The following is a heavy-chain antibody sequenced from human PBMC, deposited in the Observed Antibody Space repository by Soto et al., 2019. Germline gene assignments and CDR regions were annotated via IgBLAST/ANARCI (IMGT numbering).Heavy chain of an antibody. CDR2: INHSGST. J-gene: IGHJ4*02. CDR1: GGSFSGCY. D-gene: IGHD3-22*01. V-gene: IGHV4-34*01. Sequence: PSETLSLTCAVYGGSFSGCYWSWIRQPPGKGLEWIGEINHSGSTNYDPSLKSRVTISVDTSKNQFSLKLSSVTAADTAVYYCAREGVNSSGYLLYFDYWGQGTLVTVSS. CDR3: AREGVNSSGYLLYFDY.